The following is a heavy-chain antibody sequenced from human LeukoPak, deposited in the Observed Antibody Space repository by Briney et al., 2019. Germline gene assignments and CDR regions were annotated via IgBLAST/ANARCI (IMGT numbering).Heavy chain of an antibody. V-gene: IGHV4-38-2*02. CDR3: ARDTHSHYYGSGSYYDY. J-gene: IGHJ4*02. D-gene: IGHD3-10*01. Sequence: KPSETLSLTCTVSGYSISSGYYWGWIRQPPGKGLEWIGSIYHSGSTYYNPSLKSRVTISVDTSKNQFSLKLSSVTAADTAVYYCARDTHSHYYGSGSYYDYWGQGTLVTVSS. CDR1: GYSISSGYY. CDR2: IYHSGST.